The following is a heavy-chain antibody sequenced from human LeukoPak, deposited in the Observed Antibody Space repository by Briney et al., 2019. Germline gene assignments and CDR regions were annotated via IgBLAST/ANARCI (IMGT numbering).Heavy chain of an antibody. Sequence: SETLSLTCTVSGGSISSYYWSWIRQPPGKGLEWIGYIYYSGSTNYNPSLKSRVTISVDTSKNQFSLKLSSVTAADTAVYYCARDPPGYSGYDLGPDYWGQGTLVTVSS. D-gene: IGHD5-12*01. V-gene: IGHV4-59*12. J-gene: IGHJ4*02. CDR2: IYYSGST. CDR3: ARDPPGYSGYDLGPDY. CDR1: GGSISSYY.